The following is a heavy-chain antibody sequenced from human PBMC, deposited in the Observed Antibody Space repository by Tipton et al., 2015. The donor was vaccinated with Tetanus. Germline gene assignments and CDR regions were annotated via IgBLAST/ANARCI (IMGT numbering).Heavy chain of an antibody. CDR1: GFIFSSYT. D-gene: IGHD6-25*01. J-gene: IGHJ4*02. V-gene: IGHV3-21*01. Sequence: SLRLSCEVSGFIFSSYTMNWVRQAPGKGLEWVSSISSTSSYIYYADSLKGRFTISRDNAKNSLYLQMNSLRAEDTAVYFCASGSALDYWGPGTLVTVSS. CDR3: ASGSALDY. CDR2: ISSTSSYI.